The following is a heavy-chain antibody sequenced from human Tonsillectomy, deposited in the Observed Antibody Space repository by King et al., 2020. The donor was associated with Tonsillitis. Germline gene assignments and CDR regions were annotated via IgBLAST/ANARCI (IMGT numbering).Heavy chain of an antibody. J-gene: IGHJ4*02. D-gene: IGHD2-2*01. CDR3: AKDPVGCSSTSCYSYYFDY. CDR2: ISGSGGYT. V-gene: IGHV3-23*04. Sequence: VQLVQSGGGLVQPGGSLRLSCAASGFTFSSYAMSWVRQAPGKGLEWVSTISGSGGYTYYADSVTGRFTISRDNSKNTLYLQMNSLRAEDTAVYYCAKDPVGCSSTSCYSYYFDYWGQGTLVTVSS. CDR1: GFTFSSYA.